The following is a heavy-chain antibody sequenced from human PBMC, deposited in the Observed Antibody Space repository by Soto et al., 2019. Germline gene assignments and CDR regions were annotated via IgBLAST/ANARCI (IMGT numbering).Heavy chain of an antibody. CDR1: GGSTSSYY. Sequence: QVQLQESGPGLVKPSETLSLTCTVSGGSTSSYYWSWIRQPPGKGLEWIGYIYYSGSTNYNPSLKRRVTISVDTSKNQFSLKLSSVTAADTAVYYCARRWGTTFDFWGQGTLVTVSP. CDR3: ARRWGTTFDF. CDR2: IYYSGST. J-gene: IGHJ4*02. D-gene: IGHD3-16*01. V-gene: IGHV4-59*08.